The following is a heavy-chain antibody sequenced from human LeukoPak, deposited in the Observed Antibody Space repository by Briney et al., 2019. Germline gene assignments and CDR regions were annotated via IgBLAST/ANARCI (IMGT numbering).Heavy chain of an antibody. CDR1: GGSISSGGYY. J-gene: IGHJ5*02. D-gene: IGHD6-13*01. CDR3: ARGYSSSWYDALGENWFDP. V-gene: IGHV4-30-2*01. Sequence: NPSQTLSLTCTVSGGSISSGGYYWSWIRQPPGKGLEWIGYIYHSGSTYYNPSLKSRVTISVDRSKNQFSLKLSSVTAADTAVYYCARGYSSSWYDALGENWFDPWGQGTLVTVSS. CDR2: IYHSGST.